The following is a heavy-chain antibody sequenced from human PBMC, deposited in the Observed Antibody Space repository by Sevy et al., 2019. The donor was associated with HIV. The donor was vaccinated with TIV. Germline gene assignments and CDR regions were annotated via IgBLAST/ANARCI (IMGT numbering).Heavy chain of an antibody. D-gene: IGHD2-8*01. Sequence: GGSLRLSCAASGFTFSKYSMSWVRQPPGKGLEWVSNLSFGCGEINYVDSVKGRFTISRDNSKSSVYLQMNNLRPEDTAGYYCAREGCTKPHDYWGQGTLVTVSS. CDR1: GFTFSKYS. CDR3: AREGCTKPHDY. J-gene: IGHJ4*02. CDR2: LSFGCGEI. V-gene: IGHV3-23*01.